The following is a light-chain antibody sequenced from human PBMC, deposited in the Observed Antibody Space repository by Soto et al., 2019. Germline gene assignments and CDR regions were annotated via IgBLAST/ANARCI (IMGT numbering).Light chain of an antibody. CDR1: SSDVGGCNY. J-gene: IGLJ2*01. Sequence: QAVVTQPASVSGSPGQSITISCTGTSSDVGGCNYVSWYQQHPGKAPKLMIYDVTNRPSGLSNRFSGSKSGNTASLTISGLQAEDEADYYCSSCTSSNTHVVFGGGTKLTVL. V-gene: IGLV2-14*03. CDR2: DVT. CDR3: SSCTSSNTHVV.